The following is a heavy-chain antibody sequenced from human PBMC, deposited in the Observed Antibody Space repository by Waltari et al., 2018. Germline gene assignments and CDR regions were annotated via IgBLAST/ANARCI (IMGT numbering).Heavy chain of an antibody. Sequence: QVQLPQWGAGLLKPSETLSLTCDVSGGSLSGYHWTWIRQPPGKGLEWIGEINDRGRTTANPCLESRVTVSIDTAKNQVARRVRSVTSADTAVYYCSTVFGYYYYYMDVWGKGTTVTISS. CDR2: INDRGRT. D-gene: IGHD3-3*01. V-gene: IGHV4-34*02. J-gene: IGHJ6*03. CDR3: STVFGYYYYYMDV. CDR1: GGSLSGYH.